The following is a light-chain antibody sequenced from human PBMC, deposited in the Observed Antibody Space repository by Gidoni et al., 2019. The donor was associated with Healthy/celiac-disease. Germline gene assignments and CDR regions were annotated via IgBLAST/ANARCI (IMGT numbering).Light chain of an antibody. CDR1: QSVSSY. Sequence: EIVFTQTPATLSLSPGERATLSCRASQSVSSYLAWYQQKPGQAPRLLIYDASNRATGIPARFSGSGSGTDFTLTISSLVPEDFSVYYCQQRSNWPPYTFGQGTKLEIK. CDR3: QQRSNWPPYT. CDR2: DAS. J-gene: IGKJ2*01. V-gene: IGKV3-11*01.